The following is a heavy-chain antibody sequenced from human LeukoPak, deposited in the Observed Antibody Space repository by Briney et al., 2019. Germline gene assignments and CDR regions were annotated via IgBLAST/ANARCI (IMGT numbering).Heavy chain of an antibody. Sequence: TSETLSLTCTVSGGSISSSSYYWGWIRQPPGKGLEWIGYIYYSGSTNYNPSLKSRVTISVDTSKNQFSLKLSSVTAADTAVYYRARVDLRFLEWSRFDPWGQGTLVTVSS. CDR1: GGSISSSSYY. V-gene: IGHV4-61*05. CDR3: ARVDLRFLEWSRFDP. CDR2: IYYSGST. D-gene: IGHD3-3*01. J-gene: IGHJ5*02.